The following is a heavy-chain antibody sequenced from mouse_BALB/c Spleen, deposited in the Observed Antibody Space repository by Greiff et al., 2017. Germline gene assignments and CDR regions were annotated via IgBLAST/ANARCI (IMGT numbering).Heavy chain of an antibody. D-gene: IGHD2-1*01. V-gene: IGHV5-6-5*01. Sequence: EVKVVESGGGLVKPGGSLKLSCAASGFTFSSYAMSWVRQTPEKRLEWVASISSGGSTYYPDSVKGRFTISRDNARNILYLQMSSLRSEDTAMYYCAREYYGNAMDYWGQGTSVTVSS. CDR2: ISSGGST. J-gene: IGHJ4*01. CDR3: AREYYGNAMDY. CDR1: GFTFSSYA.